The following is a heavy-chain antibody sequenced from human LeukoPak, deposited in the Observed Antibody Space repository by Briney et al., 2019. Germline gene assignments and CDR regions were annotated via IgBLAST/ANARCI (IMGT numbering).Heavy chain of an antibody. CDR2: ISWDGGST. CDR1: GFTFDDYA. V-gene: IGHV3-43D*04. CDR3: AKGPNYSYYYYYYMDA. J-gene: IGHJ6*03. D-gene: IGHD2-15*01. Sequence: GGSLRLSCAASGFTFDDYAMHWVRQAPGKGLEWVSLISWDGGSTYHADSVKGRFTISRDNSKNSLYLQMNSLRAEDTALYYCAKGPNYSYYYYYYMDAWGKGTTVTVSS.